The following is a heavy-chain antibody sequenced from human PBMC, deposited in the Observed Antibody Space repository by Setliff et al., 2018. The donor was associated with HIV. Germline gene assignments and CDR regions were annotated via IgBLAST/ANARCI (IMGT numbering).Heavy chain of an antibody. CDR2: FYHGGST. V-gene: IGHV4-38-2*01. J-gene: IGHJ4*02. D-gene: IGHD3-10*01. CDR3: VRRTDYYGSGSESSFDY. CDR1: GSSIRGAYY. Sequence: SETLSLTCAVSGSSIRGAYYWGWIRQPPGKGLEWIGSFYHGGSTLYNPSLRSRVTISVDTSKNHFSLILTSVTAADTAVYYCVRRTDYYGSGSESSFDYWGQGTLVTVS.